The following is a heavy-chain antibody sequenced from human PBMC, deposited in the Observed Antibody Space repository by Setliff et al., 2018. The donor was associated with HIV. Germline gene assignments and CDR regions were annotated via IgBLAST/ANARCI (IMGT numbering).Heavy chain of an antibody. CDR2: INAGNGNT. D-gene: IGHD2-15*01. Sequence: GASVKVSCKASGYTFTSYYIHWVRQAPGQRLEWMGWINAGNGNTIYSQKFQGRVTITRDTSASTAYMELSSLRSEDTAVYYCARGGYCSGGSCRRVWYFDLWGRGTLVTVSS. V-gene: IGHV1-3*01. CDR1: GYTFTSYY. CDR3: ARGGYCSGGSCRRVWYFDL. J-gene: IGHJ2*01.